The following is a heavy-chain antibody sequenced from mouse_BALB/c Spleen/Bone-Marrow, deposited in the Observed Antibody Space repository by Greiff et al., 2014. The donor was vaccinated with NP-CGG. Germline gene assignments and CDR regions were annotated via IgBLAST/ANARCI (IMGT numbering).Heavy chain of an antibody. CDR3: ARFGNYEGFAY. CDR2: IHPSDSET. CDR1: GYSFTNYC. V-gene: IGHV1-74*01. D-gene: IGHD2-1*01. J-gene: IGHJ3*01. Sequence: VQLQQSGAELVRPGASVKLSCKASGYSFTNYCMNWVTQRPGQGLEWIGMIHPSDSETRLNQKFKDEATLTVDKSSSTAYMQLSSPTSEDSAVYYCARFGNYEGFAYWGQGTLVTVSA.